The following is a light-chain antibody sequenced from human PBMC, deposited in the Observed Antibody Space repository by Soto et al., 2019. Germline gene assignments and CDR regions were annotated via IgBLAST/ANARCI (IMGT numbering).Light chain of an antibody. Sequence: EIVLTQSPGTLSLSPGERATLSCRASQSVSSSSLAWYQQKPGQAPRLLIYGASSRATGIPDRFSGSGSGKDFTLTISRMEPEDFAVFYCQQYGSSPYTLGQGTKLEIK. J-gene: IGKJ2*01. CDR2: GAS. CDR3: QQYGSSPYT. V-gene: IGKV3-20*01. CDR1: QSVSSSS.